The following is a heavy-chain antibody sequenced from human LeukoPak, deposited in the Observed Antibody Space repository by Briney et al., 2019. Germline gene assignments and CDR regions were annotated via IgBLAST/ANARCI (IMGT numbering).Heavy chain of an antibody. V-gene: IGHV4-38-2*02. D-gene: IGHD1-1*01. J-gene: IGHJ4*02. CDR2: IYHSGST. CDR1: GYSISSGYY. Sequence: SETLSLTCTVSGYSISSGYYWGWIRQPPGKGLEWIGSIYHSGSTYYNPSLKSRVTISVDTSKNQFSLKLSSVTAADTAVYYCARGGTGTSFDYWGQGTLVTVSS. CDR3: ARGGTGTSFDY.